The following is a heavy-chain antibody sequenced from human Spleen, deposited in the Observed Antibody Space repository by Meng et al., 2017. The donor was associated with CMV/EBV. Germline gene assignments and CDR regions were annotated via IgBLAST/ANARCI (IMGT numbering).Heavy chain of an antibody. J-gene: IGHJ6*02. CDR3: ARDQGYCSSTSCHHYYYYGTDV. CDR1: GYTFTSYY. CDR2: INPNSGGT. Sequence: ASVKVSCKASGYTFTSYYMHWVRQAPGQGLEWMGWINPNSGGTNYAQKFQGRVTMTRDTSISTAYMELSRLRSDDTAVYYCARDQGYCSSTSCHHYYYYGTDVWGQGTTVTVSS. V-gene: IGHV1-2*02. D-gene: IGHD2-2*01.